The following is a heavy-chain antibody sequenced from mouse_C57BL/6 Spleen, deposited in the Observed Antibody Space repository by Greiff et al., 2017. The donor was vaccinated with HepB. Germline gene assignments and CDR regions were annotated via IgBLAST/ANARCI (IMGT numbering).Heavy chain of an antibody. V-gene: IGHV3-6*01. D-gene: IGHD4-1*01. CDR1: GYSITSGYY. CDR2: ISYDGSN. Sequence: DVKLQESGPGLVKPSQSLSLTCSVTGYSITSGYYWNWIRQFPGNKLEWMGYISYDGSNNYNPSLKNRISITRDTSKNQFFLKLNSVTTEDTATYYCAGLNWDLYYFDYWGQGTTLTVSS. CDR3: AGLNWDLYYFDY. J-gene: IGHJ2*01.